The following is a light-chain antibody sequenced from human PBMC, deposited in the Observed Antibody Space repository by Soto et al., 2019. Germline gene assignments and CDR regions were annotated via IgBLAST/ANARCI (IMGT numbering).Light chain of an antibody. CDR2: EVT. J-gene: IGLJ1*01. CDR1: SSDIGSYDY. Sequence: QSVLTQPASVSGSPGQSITISCTGTSSDIGSYDYVSWYQQHPGKAPNLIIYEVTDRPSGVSNRFSGSKSGNTASLTISGLQAEDEADYYCSSFTSTSTRSFGSGTKVTVL. CDR3: SSFTSTSTRS. V-gene: IGLV2-14*01.